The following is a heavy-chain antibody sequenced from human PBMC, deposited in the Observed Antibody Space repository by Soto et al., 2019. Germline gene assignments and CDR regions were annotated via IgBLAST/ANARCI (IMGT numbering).Heavy chain of an antibody. V-gene: IGHV4-39*01. CDR3: ARHAKSGYSYGHPPYYSDY. CDR2: IYYSGST. D-gene: IGHD5-18*01. CDR1: GGSISSSSYY. Sequence: PSETLSLTCTVSGGSISSSSYYWGWIRQPPGKGLEWIGGIYYSGSTYYNPSLKSRVTISVDTSKNQFSLKLSSVTAADTAVYYCARHAKSGYSYGHPPYYSDYWGQGTLVTVSS. J-gene: IGHJ4*02.